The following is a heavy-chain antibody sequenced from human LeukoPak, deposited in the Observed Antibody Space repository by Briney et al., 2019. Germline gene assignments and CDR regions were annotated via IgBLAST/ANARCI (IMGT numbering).Heavy chain of an antibody. Sequence: SETLSLTCAVYGGSFSGYYWSWIRQPPRKGLEWIGEINHSGSTNYNPSLKSRVTISVDTSKNQFSLKLSSVTAADTAVYYCARVRYYGSGSYPFDYWGQGTLVTVSS. CDR2: INHSGST. CDR1: GGSFSGYY. V-gene: IGHV4-34*01. CDR3: ARVRYYGSGSYPFDY. J-gene: IGHJ4*02. D-gene: IGHD3-10*01.